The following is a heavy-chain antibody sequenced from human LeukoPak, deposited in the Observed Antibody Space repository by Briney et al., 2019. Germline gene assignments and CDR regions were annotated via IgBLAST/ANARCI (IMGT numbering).Heavy chain of an antibody. D-gene: IGHD3-10*01. CDR3: ARVIREDYYGSGSQITLYYFDY. V-gene: IGHV1-46*01. Sequence: GASVKVSCKASGYTFTSYYMHWVRQAPGQGLEWMGIINPSGGSTSYAQKFQGRVTMTRDTSTSTVYMELSSLRSEDTAVYYCARVIREDYYGSGSQITLYYFDYWGQGTLVTVSS. CDR2: INPSGGST. J-gene: IGHJ4*02. CDR1: GYTFTSYY.